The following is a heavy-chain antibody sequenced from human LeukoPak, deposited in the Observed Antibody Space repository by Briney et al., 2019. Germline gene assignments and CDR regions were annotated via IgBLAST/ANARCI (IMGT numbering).Heavy chain of an antibody. CDR2: IIPIFGIA. CDR3: ARGRGGYYYDSTPGVPFDY. V-gene: IGHV1-69*04. CDR1: GGTFSSYA. J-gene: IGHJ4*02. D-gene: IGHD3-22*01. Sequence: GASVKVSCKASGGTFSSYAISWVRQAPGQGLEWMGRIIPIFGIANYAQKFQGRVTITADKSTSTAYMELSNLGSEDTAVYYCARGRGGYYYDSTPGVPFDYWGQGTLVTVSS.